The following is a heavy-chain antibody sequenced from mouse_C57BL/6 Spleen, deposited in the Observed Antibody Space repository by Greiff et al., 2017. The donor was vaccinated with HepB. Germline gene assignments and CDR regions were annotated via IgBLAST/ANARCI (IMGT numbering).Heavy chain of an antibody. J-gene: IGHJ2*01. D-gene: IGHD2-2*01. CDR2: ISYDGSN. CDR1: GYSITSGYY. V-gene: IGHV3-6*01. CDR3: ARAGGYDAFYFDY. Sequence: DVQLQESGPGLVKPSQSLSLTCSVTGYSITSGYYWNWIRQFPGNKLEWMGYISYDGSNNYNPSLKNRISITRDTSKNQFFLKLNSVTTEDTATYYCARAGGYDAFYFDYWGQGTTLTVSS.